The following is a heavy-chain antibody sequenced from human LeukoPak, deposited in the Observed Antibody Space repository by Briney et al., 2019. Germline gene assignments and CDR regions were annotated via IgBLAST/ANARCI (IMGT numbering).Heavy chain of an antibody. CDR2: ITWDGGNT. Sequence: PGGSLRLSCAASGFTFDDYAMHWVRHAPGKGLEWVSLITWDGGNTYYADSVKGRFTISRDNSKNSLYLQMNSLRAEDTALYYCAKAGTYYDSSGYPDYWGQGTLVTVSS. CDR1: GFTFDDYA. J-gene: IGHJ4*02. V-gene: IGHV3-43D*03. D-gene: IGHD3-22*01. CDR3: AKAGTYYDSSGYPDY.